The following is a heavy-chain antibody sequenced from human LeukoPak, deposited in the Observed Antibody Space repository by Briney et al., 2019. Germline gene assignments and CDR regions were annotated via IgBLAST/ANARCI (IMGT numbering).Heavy chain of an antibody. D-gene: IGHD5-12*01. CDR3: ALEGLATIDAFDI. J-gene: IGHJ3*02. Sequence: GGSLRLSCAASGFTFSSYWMHWVRQAPGKGLVWVSRINSDGSSTSYADSVKGRFTISRDNAKNTLYLQMNSVRAEDTAVYYCALEGLATIDAFDIWGQGTMVTVSS. CDR1: GFTFSSYW. V-gene: IGHV3-74*01. CDR2: INSDGSST.